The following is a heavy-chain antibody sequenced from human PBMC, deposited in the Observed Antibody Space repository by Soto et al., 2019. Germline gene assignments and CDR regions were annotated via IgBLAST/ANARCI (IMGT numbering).Heavy chain of an antibody. CDR3: ARDGPGRGWSWEKPFDY. CDR2: IWYDGSNK. Sequence: QVQLVESGGGVVQPGRSLRLSCAASGFTFSSYGMHWVRQAPGKGLEWVAVIWYDGSNKYYADSVKGRFTISRDNSKNTLYLQMNSLRAEDTAVYYCARDGPGRGWSWEKPFDYWGQGTLVTVSS. V-gene: IGHV3-33*01. CDR1: GFTFSSYG. J-gene: IGHJ4*02. D-gene: IGHD1-26*01.